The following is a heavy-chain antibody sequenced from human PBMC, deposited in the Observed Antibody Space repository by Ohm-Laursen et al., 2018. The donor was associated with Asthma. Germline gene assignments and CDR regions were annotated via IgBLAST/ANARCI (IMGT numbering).Heavy chain of an antibody. V-gene: IGHV3-48*01. CDR3: TRFHYSGLGV. J-gene: IGHJ6*02. Sequence: SLRLSCAASGFTFSSYSMNWVRQAPGKGLEWVSYITSYSSTTYYADFVKGRFTISRDNAKNSLYLQMNSLRAEDTAVFYCTRFHYSGLGVWGQGTTVTVSS. CDR1: GFTFSSYS. CDR2: ITSYSSTT.